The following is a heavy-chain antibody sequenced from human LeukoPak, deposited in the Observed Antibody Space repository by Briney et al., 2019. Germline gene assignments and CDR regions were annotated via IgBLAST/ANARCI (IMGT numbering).Heavy chain of an antibody. CDR2: IHSSGYT. V-gene: IGHV4-4*09. J-gene: IGHJ5*02. CDR3: AKRLGPTSGSYDWFDP. CDR1: GGSIGGNY. D-gene: IGHD1-26*01. Sequence: SETLSLTCTVSGGSIGGNYWSWIRQPPGQGLEWIAYIHSSGYTNYNPSLKSRVTISVDTSKHQFFLNVISVTAADTAVYYCAKRLGPTSGSYDWFDPWGQGTLVTVSS.